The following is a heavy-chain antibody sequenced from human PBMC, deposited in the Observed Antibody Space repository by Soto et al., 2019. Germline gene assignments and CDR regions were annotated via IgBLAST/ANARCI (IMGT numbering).Heavy chain of an antibody. V-gene: IGHV3-23*01. CDR1: GFAFSTYA. J-gene: IGHJ4*02. Sequence: PGGSLRLSCAASGFAFSTYAMSWVRQAPGKGLEWVSAVSGSGGGTYYADSVKGRFTISRDNSKNTLYLQMNSLRAEDTAVYYSAKDNVCPVFDYWGQGSLGTVGS. CDR3: AKDNVCPVFDY. CDR2: VSGSGGGT. D-gene: IGHD2-2*01.